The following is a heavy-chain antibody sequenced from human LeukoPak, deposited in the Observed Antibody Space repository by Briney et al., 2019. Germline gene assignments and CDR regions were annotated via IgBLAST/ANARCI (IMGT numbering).Heavy chain of an antibody. V-gene: IGHV4-61*01. D-gene: IGHD6-13*01. CDR2: IYYSGST. J-gene: IGHJ6*04. CDR1: GGSVSSGSYY. CDR3: ARDSFSAAAGRYGMDV. Sequence: SETLSLTCTVSGGSVSSGSYYWSWIRQPPGKGLEWIGYIYYSGSTNCNPSLKSRVTISVDTSKNQFSLKVSSVTAADTAVYYCARDSFSAAAGRYGMDVWGKGTTVTVSS.